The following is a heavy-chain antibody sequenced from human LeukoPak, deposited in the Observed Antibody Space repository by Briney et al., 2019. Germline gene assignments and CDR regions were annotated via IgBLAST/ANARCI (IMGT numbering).Heavy chain of an antibody. V-gene: IGHV1-18*01. D-gene: IGHD2/OR15-2a*01. CDR2: ISAYNGRT. CDR3: ARDTVMILGSFYYGKDV. CDR1: GYTFTSYG. J-gene: IGHJ6*02. Sequence: ASVKVSCKASGYTFTSYGISWVRQAPGQGLEWLGWISAYNGRTHYPEKLQGRVTMTTDTSTSTAYMELRSLRSDDTAIYYCARDTVMILGSFYYGKDVWGQGTTVTVSS.